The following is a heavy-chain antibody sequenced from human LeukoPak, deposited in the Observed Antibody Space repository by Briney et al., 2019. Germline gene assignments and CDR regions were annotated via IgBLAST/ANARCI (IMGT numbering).Heavy chain of an antibody. D-gene: IGHD1-26*01. J-gene: IGHJ6*02. Sequence: SETLSLTCTVSGGSISSYYWGWIRQPPGKGLEWIGSIYYSGSTYYNPSLKSRVTISVDTSKNQFSLKLSSVTAADTAVYYCARLVSSGSYPQIYYYYYGMDVWGQGTTVTVSS. CDR2: IYYSGST. V-gene: IGHV4-39*01. CDR1: GGSISSYY. CDR3: ARLVSSGSYPQIYYYYYGMDV.